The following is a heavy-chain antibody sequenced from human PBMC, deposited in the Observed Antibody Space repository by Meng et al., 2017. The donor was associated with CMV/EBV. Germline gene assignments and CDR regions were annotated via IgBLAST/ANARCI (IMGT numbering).Heavy chain of an antibody. CDR3: ARDRNRNLDY. V-gene: IGHV4-59*01. Sequence: GSLRLSCTVSGDSISSYYWAWIRQPPGKRLEWIGSIYYVGSANYGRSLSGRVTISMDTSKNQFSLKVSPVTTADTAMYYCARDRNRNLDYWGQGTLVTVSS. J-gene: IGHJ4*02. CDR2: IYYVGSA. CDR1: GDSISSYY.